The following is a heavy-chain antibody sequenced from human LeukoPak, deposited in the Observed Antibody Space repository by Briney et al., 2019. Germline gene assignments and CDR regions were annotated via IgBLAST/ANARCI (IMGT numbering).Heavy chain of an antibody. V-gene: IGHV3-23*01. Sequence: GGSLRLSCAASKFTFSNYWMSWIRQAPGKGLEWVSAISGSGGSTYYADSVKGRFTISRDNSKNTLYLQMNSLRAEDTAVYYCAKGDIVVVPAAHPYWGQGTLVTVSS. CDR2: ISGSGGST. D-gene: IGHD2-2*01. J-gene: IGHJ4*02. CDR3: AKGDIVVVPAAHPY. CDR1: KFTFSNYW.